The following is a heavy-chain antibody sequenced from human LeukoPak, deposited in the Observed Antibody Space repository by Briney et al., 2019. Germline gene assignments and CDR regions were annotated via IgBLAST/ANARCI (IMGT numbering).Heavy chain of an antibody. CDR1: GFTVSSNY. Sequence: GGSLRLSCAVSGFTVSSNYMTWVRQAPGKGLEWVSVIYSGGSIYYADSVKGRFTISRDISKNTVGLQLNSLRAEDTAVYCCASGKETSMAQGYWGQGTLVTVSS. CDR2: IYSGGSI. D-gene: IGHD5-18*01. V-gene: IGHV3-53*01. CDR3: ASGKETSMAQGY. J-gene: IGHJ4*02.